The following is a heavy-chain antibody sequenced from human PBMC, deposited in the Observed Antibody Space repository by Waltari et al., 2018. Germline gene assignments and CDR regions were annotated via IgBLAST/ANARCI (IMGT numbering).Heavy chain of an antibody. CDR1: GFPFRSYW. CDR2: IKQDGSEK. CDR3: ARGLSSAFDI. J-gene: IGHJ3*02. V-gene: IGHV3-7*01. Sequence: EVLLVESGGGLVQPGGSLRLSCAPPGFPFRSYWMNWVRQAPGKGLEWVANIKQDGSEKYYVDSVKGRFTISRDNAKNSLYLQMSSLRAEDTAVYYCARGLSSAFDIWGQGTMVTVSS.